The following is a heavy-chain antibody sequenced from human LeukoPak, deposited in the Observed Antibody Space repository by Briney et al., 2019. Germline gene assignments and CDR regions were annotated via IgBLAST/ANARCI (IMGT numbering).Heavy chain of an antibody. J-gene: IGHJ4*02. CDR3: ARDLEVRGVINFFDY. CDR2: ISAYNGNT. V-gene: IGHV1-18*01. Sequence: ASVNVSCKASGYTFTSYGISLVRQAPGQGLEWMGWISAYNGNTNYAQKLQGRVTMTTDTSTSTAYMELRSLRSDDTAVYYCARDLEVRGVINFFDYWGQGTLVTVSS. D-gene: IGHD3-10*01. CDR1: GYTFTSYG.